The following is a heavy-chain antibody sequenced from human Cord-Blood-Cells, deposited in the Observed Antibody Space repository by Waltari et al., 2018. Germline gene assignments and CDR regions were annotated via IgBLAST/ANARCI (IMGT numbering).Heavy chain of an antibody. CDR3: TTGFPPVNY. CDR1: GFTLGTAR. J-gene: IGHJ4*02. CDR2: IKSKTDGWTT. Sequence: EVQLVESGGGWVKPGGSLRLSRAASGFTLGTARMRWVRQAPGKGLEWVGRIKSKTDGWTTDYAAPVKGRFTISRDDSKNTLYLQMNSLKTEDTAVYYCTTGFPPVNYCGQGTLVTVSS. V-gene: IGHV3-15*01. D-gene: IGHD3-10*01.